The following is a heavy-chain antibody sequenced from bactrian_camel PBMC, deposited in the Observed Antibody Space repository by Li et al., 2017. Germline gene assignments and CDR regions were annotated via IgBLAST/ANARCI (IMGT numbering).Heavy chain of an antibody. CDR1: GITFDARD. CDR3: AADVSLSCGTDYDVPGWY. Sequence: HVQLVESGGGSVQTGGSLRLSCAASGITFDARDMAWYRQAPGSKCELVATFSEFGAITYADSVKGRFTISQDSAKNILYLQMNSLQPEDTAMYYCAADVSLSCGTDYDVPGWYRGQGTQVTVS. J-gene: IGHJ4*01. V-gene: IGHV3S53*01. D-gene: IGHD2*01. CDR2: FSEFGAI.